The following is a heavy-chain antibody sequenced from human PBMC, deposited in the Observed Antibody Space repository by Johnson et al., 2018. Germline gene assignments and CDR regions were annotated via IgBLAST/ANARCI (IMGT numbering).Heavy chain of an antibody. J-gene: IGHJ3*02. CDR2: ISSTSSVI. V-gene: IGHV3-48*02. D-gene: IGHD2-15*01. Sequence: VQSGGSLRLSCAGSGFTFSSYSMSWVRQAPGKGLEWISYISSTSSVIYYADSVKGRFTIPRDNAKNSLYLQMNSLRDEDTAVYYCARRRDGYCSGADCFIDAFDIWGQGTMVTVSS. CDR1: GFTFSSYS. CDR3: ARRRDGYCSGADCFIDAFDI.